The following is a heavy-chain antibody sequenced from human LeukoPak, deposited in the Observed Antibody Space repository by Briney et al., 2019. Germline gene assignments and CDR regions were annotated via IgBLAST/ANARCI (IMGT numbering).Heavy chain of an antibody. J-gene: IGHJ4*02. CDR1: GFTFSDYY. CDR3: ARDHKQSSVLGDY. CDR2: ISSSGSTI. Sequence: PGGSLRLSCAASGFTFSDYYMNWIRQAPGKGLEWVSYISSSGSTIYYADSVKGRFTISRDNAKNSLYLQMNSLRAEDTAVYYCARDHKQSSVLGDYWGQGTLVTVSS. D-gene: IGHD3-10*01. V-gene: IGHV3-11*01.